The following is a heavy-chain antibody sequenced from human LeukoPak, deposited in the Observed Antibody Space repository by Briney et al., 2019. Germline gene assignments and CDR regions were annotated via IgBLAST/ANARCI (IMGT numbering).Heavy chain of an antibody. J-gene: IGHJ1*01. Sequence: PGGSLRLSCAASGFTVSSNYMSWVRLAPGKGLEWVGRIKSNNDGGTIGYAAPVKGRFTISRDDSKNTLYLQMNSLKTEDTAVYYCSYYYGSGSYAFQHWDQGTLVTVSS. V-gene: IGHV3-15*01. CDR3: SYYYGSGSYAFQH. CDR1: GFTVSSNY. CDR2: IKSNNDGGTI. D-gene: IGHD3-10*01.